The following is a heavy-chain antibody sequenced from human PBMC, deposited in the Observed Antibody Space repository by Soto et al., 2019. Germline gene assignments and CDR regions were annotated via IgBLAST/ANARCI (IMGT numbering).Heavy chain of an antibody. Sequence: GASVKVSCKASGYTFTSYYMHWVRQAPGQGLEWMGIINPSGGSTSYAQKFQGRVTMTRDTSTSTVYMELSSLRSEDTAVYYCATALYGSGSPYYFDYWGQGTLVTVSS. V-gene: IGHV1-46*03. CDR3: ATALYGSGSPYYFDY. D-gene: IGHD3-10*01. J-gene: IGHJ4*02. CDR1: GYTFTSYY. CDR2: INPSGGST.